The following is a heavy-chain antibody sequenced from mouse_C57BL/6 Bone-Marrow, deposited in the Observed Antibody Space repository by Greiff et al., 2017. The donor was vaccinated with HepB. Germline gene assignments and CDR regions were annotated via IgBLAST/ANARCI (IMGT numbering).Heavy chain of an antibody. CDR1: GYTFTSYW. V-gene: IGHV1-55*01. J-gene: IGHJ1*03. Sequence: VQLQQSGAELVKPGASVKMSCKASGYTFTSYWITWVKQRPGQGLEWIGDIYPGSGSTNYNEKFKSKATLTVDTSSSTAYMQLSSLTSEDSAVYYCARCPNYYGSSWYFDVWGTGTTVTVSS. D-gene: IGHD1-1*01. CDR3: ARCPNYYGSSWYFDV. CDR2: IYPGSGST.